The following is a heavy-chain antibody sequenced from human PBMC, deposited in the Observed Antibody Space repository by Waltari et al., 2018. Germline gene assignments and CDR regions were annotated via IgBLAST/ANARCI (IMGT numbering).Heavy chain of an antibody. Sequence: QVQLVQSGAEVKKPGASVKVSCKASGYTFTGYYMHWVRQAPGQGLEWMGWINPNSGGTNYAQKCQVKVTITRDTSISTAYMELSRLRSDDTAVYYCARKNGIAALSDFDYWGQGTLVTVSS. J-gene: IGHJ4*02. D-gene: IGHD6-6*01. CDR2: INPNSGGT. CDR1: GYTFTGYY. V-gene: IGHV1-2*02. CDR3: ARKNGIAALSDFDY.